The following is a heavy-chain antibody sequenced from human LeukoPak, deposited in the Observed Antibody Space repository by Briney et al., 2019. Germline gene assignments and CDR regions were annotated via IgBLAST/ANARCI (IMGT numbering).Heavy chain of an antibody. D-gene: IGHD3-3*01. Sequence: GGSLRLSCAASGLIFSSYNMNWVRQAPGKGLEWVSYISSSGTIYYADSVKGRFTISRENAKISLNLQMNSLRADDTALYYCAREMANYDFWLWGQGTLVTVSS. CDR3: AREMANYDFWL. CDR1: GLIFSSYN. V-gene: IGHV3-48*01. CDR2: ISSSGTI. J-gene: IGHJ4*02.